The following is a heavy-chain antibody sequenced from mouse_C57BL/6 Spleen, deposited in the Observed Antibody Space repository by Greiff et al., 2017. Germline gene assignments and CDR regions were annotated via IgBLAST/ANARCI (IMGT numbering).Heavy chain of an antibody. V-gene: IGHV1-50*01. CDR1: GYTFTSYW. CDR2: IDPSDSYT. Sequence: QVQLQQPGAELVKPGASVKLSCKASGYTFTSYWMQWVKQRPGQGLEWIGEIDPSDSYTNYNQKFKGKATLTVDTSSSTAYMQLSSLTSEDSAVYYCARDGNRADYWGQGTSVTVSS. J-gene: IGHJ4*01. CDR3: ARDGNRADY. D-gene: IGHD2-1*01.